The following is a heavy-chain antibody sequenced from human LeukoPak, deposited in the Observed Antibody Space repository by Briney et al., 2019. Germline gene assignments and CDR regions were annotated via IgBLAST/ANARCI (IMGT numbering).Heavy chain of an antibody. CDR3: AGGAY. CDR2: IYGGDIT. Sequence: GGSLRLSCAASGFTFSSYGMSWVRQAPGKGLEWVSVIYGGDITSYADAVKGRFIISTDNPKNTVYFQMNNVRAEDTAVYYCAGGAYWGQGTLVTVSS. V-gene: IGHV3-23*03. CDR1: GFTFSSYG. J-gene: IGHJ4*02. D-gene: IGHD6-25*01.